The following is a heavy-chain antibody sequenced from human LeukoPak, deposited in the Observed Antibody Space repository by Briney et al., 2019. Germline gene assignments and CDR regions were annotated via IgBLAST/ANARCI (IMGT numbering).Heavy chain of an antibody. CDR3: AKIGDYFGSGSYLVDT. CDR1: GSTFSSHG. D-gene: IGHD3-10*01. CDR2: IRYDGSKK. V-gene: IGHV3-30*02. J-gene: IGHJ5*02. Sequence: PGRSLSLSCAASGSTFSSHGMHWVRQAPGKGLDWVAFIRYDGSKKFYADSVKGRFTISRDNSKNTLDLQMSSLRTDDTAVYYCAKIGDYFGSGSYLVDTWGQGTLVTVSS.